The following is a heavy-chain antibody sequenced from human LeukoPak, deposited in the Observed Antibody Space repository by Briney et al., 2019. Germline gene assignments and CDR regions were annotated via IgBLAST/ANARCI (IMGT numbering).Heavy chain of an antibody. J-gene: IGHJ4*02. Sequence: ASVKVSCKASGYTFTSYYIHWVRQAPGQGLEWMGVINPSGGTTRYVQKFQGRITMTRDMSTSTVYMELSSLRSEDTAVYYCARDAWFGAGRTFDYWGQGTLVTVSS. D-gene: IGHD3-10*01. V-gene: IGHV1-46*01. CDR1: GYTFTSYY. CDR2: INPSGGTT. CDR3: ARDAWFGAGRTFDY.